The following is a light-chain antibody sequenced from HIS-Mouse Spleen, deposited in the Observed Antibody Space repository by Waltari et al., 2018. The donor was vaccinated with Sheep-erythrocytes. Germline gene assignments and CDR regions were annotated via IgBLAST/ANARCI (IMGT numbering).Light chain of an antibody. CDR1: KLGDKY. CDR3: QAWDSSTEV. J-gene: IGLJ2*01. CDR2: QDS. Sequence: SYELTQPPSVSVSPGQTASITCSGDKLGDKYACWYQQKPGQSPVLVIYQDSKRPSGIPERFSGSNSGNTATLTISGTQAMDEADYYYQAWDSSTEVFGGGTKLTVL. V-gene: IGLV3-1*01.